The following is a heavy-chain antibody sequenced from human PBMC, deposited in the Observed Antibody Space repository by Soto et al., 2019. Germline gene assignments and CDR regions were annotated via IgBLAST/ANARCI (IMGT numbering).Heavy chain of an antibody. J-gene: IGHJ6*02. V-gene: IGHV4-39*01. CDR3: ARHLTYCSAGSCYSDFPYYGMDV. D-gene: IGHD2-15*01. CDR2: IFYSGST. Sequence: PSGTLSLTCTVSGGSISSSSYYWGWIRQPPGKGLEWIGSIFYSGSTYYNPSLERRVTISVDTSKNQFSLKLSSVTAADTAVYYCARHLTYCSAGSCYSDFPYYGMDVWGQGTTVTVSS. CDR1: GGSISSSSYY.